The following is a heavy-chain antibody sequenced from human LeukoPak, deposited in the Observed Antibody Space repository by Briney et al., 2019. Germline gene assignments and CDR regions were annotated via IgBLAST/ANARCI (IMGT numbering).Heavy chain of an antibody. CDR2: IYHSGST. V-gene: IGHV4-4*02. Sequence: SETLSLTCAVSGGSISSSNWWSWVRQPPGKGLEWIGEIYHSGSTNYNPSLKSRVTISVDTSKNQFSLKLSSVTAADTAVYYCAREARDYYDSSGYYVDYWGQGTLVTVSS. CDR1: GGSISSSNW. D-gene: IGHD3-22*01. CDR3: AREARDYYDSSGYYVDY. J-gene: IGHJ4*02.